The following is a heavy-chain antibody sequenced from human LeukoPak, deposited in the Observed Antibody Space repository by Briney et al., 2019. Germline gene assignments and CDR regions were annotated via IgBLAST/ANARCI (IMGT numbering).Heavy chain of an antibody. J-gene: IGHJ6*03. CDR2: IIPIFGTA. CDR3: ARAGYYDSSGYFHYYYMDV. CDR1: GGTFISYA. V-gene: IGHV1-69*13. Sequence: ASVKVSCKASGGTFISYAISWVRQAPGQGLEWMGGIIPIFGTANYAQKFQGRVTITADESTSTAYMELSSLRSEDTAVYYCARAGYYDSSGYFHYYYMDVWGKGTTVTISS. D-gene: IGHD3-22*01.